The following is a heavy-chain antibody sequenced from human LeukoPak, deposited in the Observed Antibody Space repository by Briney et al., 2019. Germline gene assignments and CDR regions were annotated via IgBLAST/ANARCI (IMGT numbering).Heavy chain of an antibody. Sequence: GGSLRLSCAASGFTFSDYYMSWIRQAPGKGLEWVSYISSSSSTIYYADSVKGRFTISRDNAKNSLYLQMNSLRVDDTAVYYCARVRGYAHEKGCFDPWGQGTLVTVSS. D-gene: IGHD4-23*01. V-gene: IGHV3-11*01. CDR1: GFTFSDYY. CDR3: ARVRGYAHEKGCFDP. CDR2: ISSSSSTI. J-gene: IGHJ5*02.